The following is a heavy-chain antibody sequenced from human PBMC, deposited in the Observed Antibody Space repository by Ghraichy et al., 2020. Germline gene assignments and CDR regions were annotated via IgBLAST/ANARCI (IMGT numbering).Heavy chain of an antibody. D-gene: IGHD6-6*01. V-gene: IGHV4-39*01. Sequence: SETLSLTCTVSGGSVISSVYSWGWISQPPEREMEWIGSIYYSGSTYYNPSLKSRVTISVDTSKNQFSLKLNSVTAADTAVYFCARNPPRPSILFDPWGQGTLVTVSS. CDR3: ARNPPRPSILFDP. CDR2: IYYSGST. CDR1: GGSVISSVYS. J-gene: IGHJ5*02.